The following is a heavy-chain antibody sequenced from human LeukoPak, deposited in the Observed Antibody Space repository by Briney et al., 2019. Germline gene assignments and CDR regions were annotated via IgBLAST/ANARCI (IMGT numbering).Heavy chain of an antibody. CDR3: ARSSRIVATIDY. V-gene: IGHV1-46*01. CDR2: INPSGGST. Sequence: ASVKVSCKASGYTFTGYYMHWVRQAPGQGLEWMGIINPSGGSTSYAQKFQGRVTMTRDTSTSTVYMELSSLRSEDTAVYYCARSSRIVATIDYWGQGTLVTVSS. CDR1: GYTFTGYY. D-gene: IGHD5-12*01. J-gene: IGHJ4*02.